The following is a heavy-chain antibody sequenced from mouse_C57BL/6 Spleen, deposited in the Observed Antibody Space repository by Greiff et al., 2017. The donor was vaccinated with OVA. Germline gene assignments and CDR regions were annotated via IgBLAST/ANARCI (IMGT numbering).Heavy chain of an antibody. CDR2: INPNNGGT. J-gene: IGHJ1*03. D-gene: IGHD2-10*02. CDR3: ARGYGNYGGYFDV. V-gene: IGHV1-18*01. CDR1: GYTFTDYN. Sequence: VQLKQSGPELVKPGASVKIPCKASGYTFTDYNMDWVKQSHGKSLEWIGDINPNNGGTIYNQKFKGKATLTVDKSSSTAYMELRSLTSEDTAVYYCARGYGNYGGYFDVWGTGTTVTVSS.